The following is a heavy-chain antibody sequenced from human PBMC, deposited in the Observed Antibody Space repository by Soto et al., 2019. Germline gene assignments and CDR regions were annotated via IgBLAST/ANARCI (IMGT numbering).Heavy chain of an antibody. CDR1: GYTFSNYG. Sequence: ASVKVSCKASGYTFSNYGVSWVRQAPGQGLEWMGWISAYNGYTNYAQKLQGRVTMTTDTSTSTAYMELRSLRYDDTAVYHCARAAYCSRTSCHRKPDDARDIWGQGTMVTVSS. CDR2: ISAYNGYT. J-gene: IGHJ3*02. V-gene: IGHV1-18*04. CDR3: ARAAYCSRTSCHRKPDDARDI. D-gene: IGHD2-2*01.